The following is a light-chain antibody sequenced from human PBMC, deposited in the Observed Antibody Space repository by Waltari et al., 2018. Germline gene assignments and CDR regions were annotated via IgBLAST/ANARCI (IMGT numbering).Light chain of an antibody. CDR3: AAWDDSLNSPV. Sequence: QSVLTQPPSASGTPGQRVTISCSGSGANIGSNTVAWYQQLPGPAPKLLMYSKNERPSGVPDRFSGSKSGTSASLAISGLQSEDEAEYYCAAWDDSLNSPVFGGGSKLTVL. J-gene: IGLJ3*02. CDR2: SKN. CDR1: GANIGSNT. V-gene: IGLV1-44*01.